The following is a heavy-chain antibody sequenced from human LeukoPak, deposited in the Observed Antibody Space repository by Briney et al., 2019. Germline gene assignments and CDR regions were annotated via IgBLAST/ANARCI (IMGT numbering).Heavy chain of an antibody. J-gene: IGHJ4*02. CDR2: IYYSGST. Sequence: PSETLSLTCTVSGGSISSSSYDWGWLRQPPGKGLEWIGRIYYSGSTSYNPSLKSQVTISVDTSKNQFSLKLSSVTAADTAVYYCAREYGTMKVVVIPLRYFDYWGQGTLVTVSS. V-gene: IGHV4-39*02. CDR1: GGSISSSSYD. D-gene: IGHD3-22*01. CDR3: AREYGTMKVVVIPLRYFDY.